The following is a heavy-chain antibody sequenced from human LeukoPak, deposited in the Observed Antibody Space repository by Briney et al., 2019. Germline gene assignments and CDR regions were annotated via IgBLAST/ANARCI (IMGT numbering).Heavy chain of an antibody. J-gene: IGHJ4*02. Sequence: EASVKVSCKASGYTFTGYYMHWVRQAPGQGLEWMGWINPNSGGTNYAQKFQGRVTMTRDTSISTAYMELSRLRSDDTAVYYCARTPDIVVVVAAEDYYFDYWGQGTLVTVSS. CDR3: ARTPDIVVVVAAEDYYFDY. V-gene: IGHV1-2*02. CDR1: GYTFTGYY. D-gene: IGHD2-15*01. CDR2: INPNSGGT.